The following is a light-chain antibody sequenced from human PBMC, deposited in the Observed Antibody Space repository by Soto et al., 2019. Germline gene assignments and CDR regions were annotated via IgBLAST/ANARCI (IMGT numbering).Light chain of an antibody. V-gene: IGKV3-15*01. CDR1: QRISSN. Sequence: EIVMTQSPDTLSVSPGERATLSCRASQRISSNLAWYQQKPGQAPRLLIFGASTRATGIPARFSGSGSEKEFTLTISSLQSEDFAVYYCQQYNNWPPWTFGQGTKVDIK. CDR2: GAS. J-gene: IGKJ1*01. CDR3: QQYNNWPPWT.